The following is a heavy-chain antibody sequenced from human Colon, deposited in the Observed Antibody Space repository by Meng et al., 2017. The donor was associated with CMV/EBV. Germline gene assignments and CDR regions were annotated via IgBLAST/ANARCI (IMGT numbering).Heavy chain of an antibody. J-gene: IGHJ3*01. V-gene: IGHV4-39*07. D-gene: IGHD2-21*01. CDR3: ARDRHSEVVIALQGTFDF. Sequence: ETLSLTCNVSGGTISSTSYYWAWIRQSPGKGLEWIGSVYYSGSTYSNPSLSSRVTISIDRSKNQFSLRLSSVTAADTAVYYCARDRHSEVVIALQGTFDFWGQGTKVTVSS. CDR1: GGTISSTSYY. CDR2: VYYSGST.